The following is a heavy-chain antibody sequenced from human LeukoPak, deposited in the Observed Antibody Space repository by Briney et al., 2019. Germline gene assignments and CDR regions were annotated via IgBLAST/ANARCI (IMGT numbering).Heavy chain of an antibody. CDR2: IYYSGST. J-gene: IGHJ2*01. V-gene: IGHV4-59*01. D-gene: IGHD4-23*01. Sequence: SETLNLTCTVSGGSISSYYWSWIRQPPGKGLEWIGYIYYSGSTNYNPSLKSRVTISVDTSKNQFSLKLTSVTAADTAMYYCARDSSGHGGAWHFDLCGRRSMVTDSS. CDR3: ARDSSGHGGAWHFDL. CDR1: GGSISSYY.